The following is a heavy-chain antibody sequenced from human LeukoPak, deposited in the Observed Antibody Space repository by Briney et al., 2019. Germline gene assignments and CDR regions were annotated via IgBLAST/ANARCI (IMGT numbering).Heavy chain of an antibody. CDR2: ISSSSSYI. J-gene: IGHJ6*03. Sequence: GRSLRLSCTASGFTFGDYAMNWVRQAPGKGLEWVSSISSSSSYIYYADSVKGRFTISRDNAKNSLYLQMNSLRAEDTAVYYCASSPLRDSSSMLYYYYYMDVWGKGTTVTVSS. V-gene: IGHV3-21*01. CDR3: ASSPLRDSSSMLYYYYYMDV. D-gene: IGHD6-6*01. CDR1: GFTFGDYA.